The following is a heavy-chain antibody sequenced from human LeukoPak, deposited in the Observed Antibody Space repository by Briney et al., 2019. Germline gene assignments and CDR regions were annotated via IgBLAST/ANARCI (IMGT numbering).Heavy chain of an antibody. Sequence: SRRLSCATSGFIFSDYYMSWIRQAPGKCLEWDSYISGRGGSIYYADSVKGRFPISRDNAEKSLYLQMNSLRAEDTAVYYCAREKGLRFWGQGTLVSVSS. D-gene: IGHD4-17*01. CDR2: ISGRGGSI. V-gene: IGHV3-11*01. J-gene: IGHJ4*02. CDR1: GFIFSDYY. CDR3: AREKGLRF.